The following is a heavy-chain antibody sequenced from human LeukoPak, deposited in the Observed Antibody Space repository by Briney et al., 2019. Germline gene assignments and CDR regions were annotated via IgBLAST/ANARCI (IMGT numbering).Heavy chain of an antibody. CDR1: GLTFSSYA. V-gene: IGHV3-30*04. CDR2: ISYDGSNK. CDR3: ARTDDFWSGDFDY. Sequence: GGSLRLSCAASGLTFSSYAMHWVRQAPGKGLEWVAVISYDGSNKYYADSVKGRFTISRDNSKNTLYLQMNSLRAEDTAVYYCARTDDFWSGDFDYWGQGTLVTVSS. J-gene: IGHJ4*02. D-gene: IGHD3-3*01.